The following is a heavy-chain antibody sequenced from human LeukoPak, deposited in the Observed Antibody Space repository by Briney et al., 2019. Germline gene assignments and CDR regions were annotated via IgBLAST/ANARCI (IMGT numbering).Heavy chain of an antibody. CDR1: GGSISSSSYY. CDR3: ASYRHCSGGSCQSFDY. J-gene: IGHJ4*02. V-gene: IGHV4-39*07. Sequence: PSETLSLTCTVSGGSISSSSYYWGWIRQPPGKGLEWIGSIYYSGSTYYNPSLKSRVTISVDTSKNQFSLKLSSVTAADTAVYYCASYRHCSGGSCQSFDYWGQGTLVTVSS. D-gene: IGHD2-15*01. CDR2: IYYSGST.